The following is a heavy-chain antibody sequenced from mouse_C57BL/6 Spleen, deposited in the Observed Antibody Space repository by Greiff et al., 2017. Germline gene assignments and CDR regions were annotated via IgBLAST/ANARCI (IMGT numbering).Heavy chain of an antibody. V-gene: IGHV1-26*01. CDR2: INPNNGGT. CDR3: ASRHFAY. J-gene: IGHJ3*01. D-gene: IGHD3-1*01. CDR1: GYTFTDYY. Sequence: VQLQQSGPELVKPGASVKISCKASGYTFTDYYMNWVKQSHGKSLEWIGDINPNNGGTSYNQKFKGKATLTVDKSSSTAYMELRSLTSEDSAVYYCASRHFAYWGQGTLVTVSA.